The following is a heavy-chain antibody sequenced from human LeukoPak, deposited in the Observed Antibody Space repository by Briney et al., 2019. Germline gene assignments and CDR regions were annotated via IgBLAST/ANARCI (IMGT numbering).Heavy chain of an antibody. V-gene: IGHV3-30*03. D-gene: IGHD6-13*01. J-gene: IGHJ4*02. Sequence: GRSLRLSCAASGFTFSSYGMHWVRQAPGKGLEWVAVISYDGSNKYYADSVKGRFTISRDNAKNSLYLQMNSLRAEDTAVYYCARALIAAAGTGSKAYYFDYWGQGTLVTVSS. CDR2: ISYDGSNK. CDR3: ARALIAAAGTGSKAYYFDY. CDR1: GFTFSSYG.